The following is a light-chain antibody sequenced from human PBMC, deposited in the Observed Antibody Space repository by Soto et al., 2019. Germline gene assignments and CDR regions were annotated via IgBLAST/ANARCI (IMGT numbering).Light chain of an antibody. V-gene: IGKV4-1*01. CDR2: WAS. CDR3: QHYYSSPFT. Sequence: IVMTQSPDSLAVSLGERATINCKSSQSVLYTSNNKNYLAWYQHKPGQPPKLLISWASSRESGVPDRFSGSGSGTDFTLTISSLQAEDVAVYYCQHYYSSPFTFGPGTIVDIK. J-gene: IGKJ3*01. CDR1: QSVLYTSNNKNY.